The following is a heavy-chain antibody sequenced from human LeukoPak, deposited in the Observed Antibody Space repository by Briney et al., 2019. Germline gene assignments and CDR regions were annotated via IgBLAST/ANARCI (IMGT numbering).Heavy chain of an antibody. CDR1: GFTFSSYA. V-gene: IGHV3-23*01. J-gene: IGHJ4*02. CDR3: AKDVHYYDSSGYYFPFDY. CDR2: ISGSGGST. D-gene: IGHD3-22*01. Sequence: PGGSLRLSCAASGFTFSSYAMSWVRQAPGKGLEWVSAISGSGGSTYYAGSVKGRFTIPGDNSKNTLYLQMNSLRDDETAVYYCAKDVHYYDSSGYYFPFDYWGQRTLVTVSS.